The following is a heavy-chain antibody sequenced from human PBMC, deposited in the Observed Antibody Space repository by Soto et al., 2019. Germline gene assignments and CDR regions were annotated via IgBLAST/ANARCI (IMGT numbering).Heavy chain of an antibody. CDR2: INQSGFT. CDR1: GGSFSGYY. Sequence: QVQLQQWGAGLLKPAETLSLTCAVYGGSFSGYYWTWIRQPPGKGLEWIGEINQSGFTNYNPSLESRVTMSVYTSKNQFSLRLSSVTAAVTAVYYCARFPFDRSSWTNPRYFDYWGQGTLVTVSS. V-gene: IGHV4-34*01. CDR3: ARFPFDRSSWTNPRYFDY. D-gene: IGHD6-13*01. J-gene: IGHJ4*02.